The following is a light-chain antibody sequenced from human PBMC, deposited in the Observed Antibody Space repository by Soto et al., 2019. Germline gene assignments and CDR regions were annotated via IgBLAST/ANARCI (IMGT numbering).Light chain of an antibody. J-gene: IGKJ1*01. Sequence: EIVLTQSPATLSWSPRERATLSCRASQSVSSYFAWYQQKPGQAPTLLIYDASNRATGIPARFSGSGSGTDFTLTISSLEPEDFAVYYCQQRGNWPLTVGQGTKVEIK. CDR1: QSVSSY. CDR2: DAS. V-gene: IGKV3-11*01. CDR3: QQRGNWPLT.